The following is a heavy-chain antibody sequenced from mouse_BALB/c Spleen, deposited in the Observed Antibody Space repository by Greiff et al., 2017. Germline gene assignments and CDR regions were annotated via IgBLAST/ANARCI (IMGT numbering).Heavy chain of an antibody. CDR2: IYPGNVNT. CDR3: ARGSGYDGFAY. Sequence: VKLQESGPELVKPGASVRISCKASGYTFTSYYIHWVKQRPGQGLEWIGWIYPGNVNTKYNEKFKGKATLTADKSSSTAYMQLSSLTSEDSAVYFCARGSGYDGFAYWGQGTLVTVSA. V-gene: IGHV1S56*01. CDR1: GYTFTSYY. D-gene: IGHD2-14*01. J-gene: IGHJ3*01.